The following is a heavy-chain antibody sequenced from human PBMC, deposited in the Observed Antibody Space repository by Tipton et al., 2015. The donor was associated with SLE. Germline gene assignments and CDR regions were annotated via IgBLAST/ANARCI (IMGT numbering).Heavy chain of an antibody. V-gene: IGHV4-34*01. CDR1: GGSLSGYY. D-gene: IGHD2-2*01. J-gene: IGHJ5*02. Sequence: TLSLTCAVYGGSLSGYYWSWIRQSPGKGLEWIGEISQSGSTVYNPSLKSRVTISVDSSKNQFSLKMTSVTAADTTVYYCARGGGTSSGRWFDPWGHGTLVIVSS. CDR3: ARGGGTSSGRWFDP. CDR2: ISQSGST.